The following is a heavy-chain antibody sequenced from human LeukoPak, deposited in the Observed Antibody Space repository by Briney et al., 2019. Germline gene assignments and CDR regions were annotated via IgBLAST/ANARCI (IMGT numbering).Heavy chain of an antibody. CDR1: GYTFTSYG. CDR3: AREGRITGTTPVADY. D-gene: IGHD1-7*01. Sequence: ASVTVSCMASGYTFTSYGISWVRHAPGQGLEWMGWISAYNGNTNYAQKLQGRVTMTTDTSTSTAYMELRSLRSDDTAVYYCAREGRITGTTPVADYWGEGTLVTVSS. V-gene: IGHV1-18*01. J-gene: IGHJ4*02. CDR2: ISAYNGNT.